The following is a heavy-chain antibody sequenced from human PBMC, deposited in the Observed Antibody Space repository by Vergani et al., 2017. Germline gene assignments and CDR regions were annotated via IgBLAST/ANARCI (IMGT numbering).Heavy chain of an antibody. CDR2: IWYAGSNK. J-gene: IGHJ4*02. CDR1: GFTFSSYG. V-gene: IGHV3-33*06. D-gene: IGHD6-19*01. Sequence: QVQLVESGGGVVQPGRSLRLSCAASGFTFSSYGMHWVRQAPGKGLEWVAVIWYAGSNKYYADSVKGRFTISRDNSKNTLYLQMNSLRAEDTAVYYCAKATIAVAGTGIDYWGQGTLVTVSS. CDR3: AKATIAVAGTGIDY.